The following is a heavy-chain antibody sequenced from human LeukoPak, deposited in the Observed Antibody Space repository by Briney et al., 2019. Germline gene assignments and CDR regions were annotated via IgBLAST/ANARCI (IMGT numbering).Heavy chain of an antibody. J-gene: IGHJ4*02. CDR3: AKEAYSSGWYWLDY. V-gene: IGHV3-30*02. CDR2: IRYDGSNK. Sequence: GGSLRLSCAASGFTFSSYGMHWVRQAQAKGLEWVAFIRYDGSNKYYADSVKGRFTISRDNSKNTLYLQMNSLRAEDTAVYYCAKEAYSSGWYWLDYWGQGTLVTASS. D-gene: IGHD6-19*01. CDR1: GFTFSSYG.